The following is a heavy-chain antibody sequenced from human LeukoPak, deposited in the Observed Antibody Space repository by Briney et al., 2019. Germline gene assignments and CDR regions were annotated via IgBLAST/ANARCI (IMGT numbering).Heavy chain of an antibody. CDR2: IKSKTDGGTT. V-gene: IGHV3-15*01. Sequence: PGGSLRLSCAASGFAFSTYAMSWVRQAPGKGLEWVGRIKSKTDGGTTDYAAPVKGRFTISRDDSKNTLCLQMNSLKTEDTAVYYCTTDCSGGSCYSLYYYGMDVWGQGTTVTVSS. D-gene: IGHD2-15*01. CDR1: GFAFSTYA. CDR3: TTDCSGGSCYSLYYYGMDV. J-gene: IGHJ6*02.